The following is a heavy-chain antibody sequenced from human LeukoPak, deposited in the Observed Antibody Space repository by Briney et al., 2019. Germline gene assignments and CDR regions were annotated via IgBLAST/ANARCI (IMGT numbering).Heavy chain of an antibody. D-gene: IGHD3-10*01. V-gene: IGHV3-23*01. CDR2: ITGNGGST. J-gene: IGHJ4*02. Sequence: GGSLRLSRAPSGFTFTINAMSWVPDAPEKGVEDASPITGNGGSTYYADSVKGRFNISGDNSKTKLYLKMNSVRADDTAVYYCAKAVGSSGSYHYFDHWGRGTLVTVSS. CDR3: AKAVGSSGSYHYFDH. CDR1: GFTFTINA.